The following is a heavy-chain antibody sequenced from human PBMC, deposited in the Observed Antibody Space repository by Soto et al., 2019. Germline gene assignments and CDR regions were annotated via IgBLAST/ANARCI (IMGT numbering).Heavy chain of an antibody. D-gene: IGHD2-2*01. CDR3: ARDLHAKTSFDIVVVPAAHYYYYYGMDV. Sequence: SVKVSCKASGGTFSSYAISWVRQAPGQGLEWMGGIIPIFGTANYAQKFQGRVTITADESTSTAYMELSSLRSEDTAVYYCARDLHAKTSFDIVVVPAAHYYYYYGMDVWGQGTTVTVSS. J-gene: IGHJ6*02. V-gene: IGHV1-69*13. CDR2: IIPIFGTA. CDR1: GGTFSSYA.